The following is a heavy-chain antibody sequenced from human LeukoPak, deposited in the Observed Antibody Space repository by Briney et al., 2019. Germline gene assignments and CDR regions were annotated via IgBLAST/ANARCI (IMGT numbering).Heavy chain of an antibody. CDR1: GFTFSSYG. V-gene: IGHV3-30*02. J-gene: IGHJ3*02. Sequence: PGGSLRLSCAASGFTFSSYGMHWVRQAPGKGLEWVAFIRYDGSNKYYADSVKGRFTISRDNSKNTLYLQMNSLRAEDTAVYYCARVITMVREPLDAFDIWGQGTMVTVSS. CDR2: IRYDGSNK. CDR3: ARVITMVREPLDAFDI. D-gene: IGHD3-10*01.